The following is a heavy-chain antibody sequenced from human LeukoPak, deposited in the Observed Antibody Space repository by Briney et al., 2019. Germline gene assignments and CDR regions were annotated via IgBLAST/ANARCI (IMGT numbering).Heavy chain of an antibody. CDR1: GGSISSYY. D-gene: IGHD6-13*01. V-gene: IGHV4-59*08. CDR3: AGQVGSSSLDV. J-gene: IGHJ6*02. Sequence: SETLSLTCTASGGSISSYYWSWIRQPPGKGLEWIGYIYYSGSTNYNPSLKSRVTISVDTPKNQFSLKLSSVTAADTAVYYCAGQVGSSSLDVWGQGTTVTVSS. CDR2: IYYSGST.